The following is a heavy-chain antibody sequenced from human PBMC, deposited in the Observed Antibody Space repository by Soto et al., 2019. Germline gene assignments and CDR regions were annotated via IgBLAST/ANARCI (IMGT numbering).Heavy chain of an antibody. V-gene: IGHV4-39*01. CDR2: IYYSGST. D-gene: IGHD3-3*01. CDR3: ARSPLDITIFGVVILYYYYGMDV. Sequence: SETLSLTCTVSGGSISSSSYYWGWIRQPPGKGLEWIGSIYYSGSTYYNPSLKSRVTISVDTSKNQFSLKLSSVTAADTAVYYCARSPLDITIFGVVILYYYYGMDVWGQGTTVTVSS. J-gene: IGHJ6*02. CDR1: GGSISSSSYY.